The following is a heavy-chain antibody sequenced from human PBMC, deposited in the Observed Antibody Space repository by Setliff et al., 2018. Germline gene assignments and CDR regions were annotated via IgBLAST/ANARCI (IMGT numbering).Heavy chain of an antibody. V-gene: IGHV4-38-2*01. D-gene: IGHD7-27*01. J-gene: IGHJ4*02. CDR1: GYSISSGYY. CDR2: IYYNGNT. CDR3: ATLTGNRGVDY. Sequence: SETLSLTCAVSGYSISSGYYWGWIRQPPGKGLEWIASIYYNGNTYYNSSLKSRVTISADTSKNQISLKLSSVTAADTALYYCATLTGNRGVDYWGQGTLVTVSS.